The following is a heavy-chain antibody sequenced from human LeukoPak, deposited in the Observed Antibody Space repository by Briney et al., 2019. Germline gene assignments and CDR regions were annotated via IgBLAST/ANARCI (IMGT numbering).Heavy chain of an antibody. CDR1: GFTFSSYA. D-gene: IGHD3-3*01. CDR3: AKKDYDFWSGYQYYYYGMDV. CDR2: ISGSGGST. Sequence: GGSLRLSCAASGFTFSSYAMSWVRQAPGKGLEWVSAISGSGGSTYYADSVKGRFTISRDNSKNTLYLQMNSLRAEDTAVYYRAKKDYDFWSGYQYYYYGMDVWGQGTTVTVSS. V-gene: IGHV3-23*01. J-gene: IGHJ6*02.